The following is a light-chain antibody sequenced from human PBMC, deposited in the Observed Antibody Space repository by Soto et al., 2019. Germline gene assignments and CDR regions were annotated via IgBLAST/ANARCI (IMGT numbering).Light chain of an antibody. CDR3: SSYTSSGTYVV. V-gene: IGLV2-14*03. CDR1: SSDVGNYNY. CDR2: AVS. J-gene: IGLJ2*01. Sequence: QSALTQPASVSGSPGQSITISCTGTSSDVGNYNYVSWYHQHPGNAPKLIIYAVSNRPSGVSNRFSGSKFGYTASLTISGVQAEDEGVYYCSSYTSSGTYVVFGGGTKLTVL.